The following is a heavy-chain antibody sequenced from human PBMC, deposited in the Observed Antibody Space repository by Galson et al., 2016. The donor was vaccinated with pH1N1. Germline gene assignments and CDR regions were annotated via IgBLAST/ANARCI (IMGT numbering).Heavy chain of an antibody. CDR3: ARQYDFGDYRGDAFDI. D-gene: IGHD4-17*01. J-gene: IGHJ3*02. CDR1: GYSFTSQW. CDR2: VNPGGSTI. V-gene: IGHV5-51*03. Sequence: QSGAEVKKPGESLKISCKASGYSFTSQWIAWVRQVPGKGLEWVGVVNPGGSTIRYSPPFQGQVTISSDKSINIAYLQWISLRASDTATYYCARQYDFGDYRGDAFDIWGQGTVSSSLQ.